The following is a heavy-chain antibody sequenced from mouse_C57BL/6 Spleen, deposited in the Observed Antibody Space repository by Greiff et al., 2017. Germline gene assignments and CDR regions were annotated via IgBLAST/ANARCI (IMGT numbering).Heavy chain of an antibody. D-gene: IGHD3-2*02. J-gene: IGHJ4*01. V-gene: IGHV1-80*01. CDR2: IYPGDGDT. CDR1: VYAFSSYW. CDR3: ARDSSGYGAMDY. Sequence: VQLQQSGAELVKPGASVKISCKASVYAFSSYWMNWVKQRPGKGLEWIGQIYPGDGDTNYNGKFKGKATLTADKSSSTAYMQLSSLTSEDSAVYFCARDSSGYGAMDYWGQGTSVTVSS.